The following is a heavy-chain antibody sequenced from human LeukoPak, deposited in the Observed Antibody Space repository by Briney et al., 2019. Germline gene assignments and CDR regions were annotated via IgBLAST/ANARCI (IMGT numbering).Heavy chain of an antibody. CDR2: INPNSGGT. D-gene: IGHD1-26*01. J-gene: IGHJ4*02. V-gene: IGHV1-2*02. Sequence: ASVKVSCKASGYTFTGYYMHWVRQAPGQGLEWMGWINPNSGGTNYAQKFQGRVTMTRDTSISTAYMELSRLRSDDTAVYYCARETLGSGGWYYVDYWGQGTLVTLSS. CDR3: ARETLGSGGWYYVDY. CDR1: GYTFTGYY.